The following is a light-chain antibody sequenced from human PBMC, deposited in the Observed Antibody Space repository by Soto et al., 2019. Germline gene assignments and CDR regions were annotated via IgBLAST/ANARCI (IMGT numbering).Light chain of an antibody. CDR1: SSDVGGYNY. Sequence: QSALTQPRSVSGSPGQSLTISCTGASSDVGGYNYVSWYQQYPGKAPKLIIYDVTKRPSGVPDRFSGSKSANTASLTISGLQAADEADYYCCSYAGNFILVFGGGTKLTVL. CDR3: CSYAGNFILV. J-gene: IGLJ2*01. V-gene: IGLV2-11*01. CDR2: DVT.